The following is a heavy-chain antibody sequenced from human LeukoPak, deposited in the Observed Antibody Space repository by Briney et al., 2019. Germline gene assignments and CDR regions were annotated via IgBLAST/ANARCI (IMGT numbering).Heavy chain of an antibody. D-gene: IGHD1-26*01. CDR1: GFTFSSYA. CDR3: AREIVGAIFDY. CDR2: ISYDGSNK. J-gene: IGHJ4*02. Sequence: GGSLRLSCAASGFTFSSYAMHWVRQAPGKGLEWVAVISYDGSNKYYADSVKGRFTISRDNSKNTLYLQMNSLRAEDTAVYYRAREIVGAIFDYWGQGTLVTVSS. V-gene: IGHV3-30-3*01.